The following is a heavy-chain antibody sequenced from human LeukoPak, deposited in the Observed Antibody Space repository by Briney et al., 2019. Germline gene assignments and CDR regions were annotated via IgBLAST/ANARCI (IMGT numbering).Heavy chain of an antibody. CDR1: GGSLSSSSYY. D-gene: IGHD3-10*01. J-gene: IGHJ4*02. Sequence: SETLSLTSTVSGGSLSSSSYYWGWIRQPPGKGPEWIGSIYYSGSTYYNSSLKSRVTMSVDMSKNQLSLILTSVTAADTAVYYCARHLGSSGSYPFDCWGQGTLVTVSS. V-gene: IGHV4-39*01. CDR3: ARHLGSSGSYPFDC. CDR2: IYYSGST.